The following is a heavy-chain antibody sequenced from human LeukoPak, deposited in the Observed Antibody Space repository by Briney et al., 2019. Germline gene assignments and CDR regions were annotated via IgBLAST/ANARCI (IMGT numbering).Heavy chain of an antibody. Sequence: ASVKVSCKASGYTFTSYAMHWVRQAPGQRLEWMGWINAGNGNTKYSQKFQGRVTITRDTSASTAYMELSSLRSDDTAVYYCAIGDSTVTTEEPSYAFDIWGQGTMVTVSS. CDR3: AIGDSTVTTEEPSYAFDI. V-gene: IGHV1-3*01. CDR1: GYTFTSYA. D-gene: IGHD4-17*01. CDR2: INAGNGNT. J-gene: IGHJ3*02.